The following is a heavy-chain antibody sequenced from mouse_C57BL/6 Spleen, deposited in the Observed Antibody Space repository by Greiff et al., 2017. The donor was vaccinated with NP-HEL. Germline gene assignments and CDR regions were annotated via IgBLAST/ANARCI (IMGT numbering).Heavy chain of an antibody. CDR3: ARLFITTVVATGYFDV. Sequence: EVMLVESGGDLVKPGGSLKLSCAASGFTFSSYGMSWVRQTPDKRLEWVATISSGGSYTYYPDSVKGRFTISRDNAKNTLYLQMSSLKSEDTAMYYCARLFITTVVATGYFDVWGTGTTVTVSS. J-gene: IGHJ1*03. V-gene: IGHV5-6*01. CDR1: GFTFSSYG. CDR2: ISSGGSYT. D-gene: IGHD1-1*01.